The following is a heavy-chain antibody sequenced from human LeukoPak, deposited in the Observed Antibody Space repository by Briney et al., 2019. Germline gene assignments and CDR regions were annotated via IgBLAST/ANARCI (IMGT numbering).Heavy chain of an antibody. V-gene: IGHV1-69*06. CDR3: ARVRVAVAGTVDPNNYGMDV. D-gene: IGHD6-19*01. J-gene: IGHJ6*04. Sequence: ASVNVSCTASGGTFSSYAISWVRQAPGQGLEWMGGIIPIFGTANYAQKFQGRVTITADKSTSTAYMELSSLRSEDMAVYYCARVRVAVAGTVDPNNYGMDVWGKGTTVTVSS. CDR2: IIPIFGTA. CDR1: GGTFSSYA.